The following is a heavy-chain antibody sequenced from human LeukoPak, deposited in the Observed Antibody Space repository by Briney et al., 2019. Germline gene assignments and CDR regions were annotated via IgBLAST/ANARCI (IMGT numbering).Heavy chain of an antibody. Sequence: SATLSLTCTVSGGSISSYYWSWIRQPAGKGREWIGRIYTSGSTNYNPSLKSRVTMSVDTSKNQFSLKLSSVTAADTAVYYCARDRGSSDWFDPWGQGTLVTVSS. CDR2: IYTSGST. CDR1: GGSISSYY. D-gene: IGHD6-6*01. V-gene: IGHV4-4*07. CDR3: ARDRGSSDWFDP. J-gene: IGHJ5*02.